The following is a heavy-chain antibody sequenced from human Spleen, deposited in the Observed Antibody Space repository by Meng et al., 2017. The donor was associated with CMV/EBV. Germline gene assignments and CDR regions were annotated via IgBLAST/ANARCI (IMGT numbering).Heavy chain of an antibody. D-gene: IGHD3-10*01. CDR2: ISSGGSTM. V-gene: IGHV3-48*03. J-gene: IGHJ4*02. CDR3: ARDYYYGSGSYYY. CDR1: RFTFNDFE. Sequence: GGSLRLSCVVSRFTFNDFEMSWVRQAPGKGPEWVSYISSGGSTMFYADSVKGRFTISRDNAKNSLYLQMNSLRADDTAVYYCARDYYYGSGSYYYWGQGTLVTVSS.